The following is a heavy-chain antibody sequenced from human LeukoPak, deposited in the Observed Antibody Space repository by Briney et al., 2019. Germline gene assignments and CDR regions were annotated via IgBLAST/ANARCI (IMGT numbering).Heavy chain of an antibody. Sequence: GESLKISCKGSGYSLTSYWIARVRQMPGKGLEWMGIIYPGDSDTRYSPSFQGQVTISADKSISTAYLQWSSLKASDTAIYYCARRASATEDLDYWGQGTLVTVSS. CDR2: IYPGDSDT. V-gene: IGHV5-51*01. J-gene: IGHJ4*02. CDR1: GYSLTSYW. CDR3: ARRASATEDLDY.